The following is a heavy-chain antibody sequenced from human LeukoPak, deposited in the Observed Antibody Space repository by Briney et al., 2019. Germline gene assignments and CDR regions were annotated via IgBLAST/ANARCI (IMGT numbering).Heavy chain of an antibody. CDR1: GFTFSSYA. J-gene: IGHJ4*02. CDR3: AKDPLAQWDLLVHYFDY. D-gene: IGHD1-26*01. Sequence: PGGSLRLSCAASGFTFSSYAMSWVRQAPGKGLEWVSAISGSGGSTYYADSVKGRFTISRDNSKNTLYLQMNSLRAEDTAVYYCAKDPLAQWDLLVHYFDYWGQGTLVTVSS. V-gene: IGHV3-23*01. CDR2: ISGSGGST.